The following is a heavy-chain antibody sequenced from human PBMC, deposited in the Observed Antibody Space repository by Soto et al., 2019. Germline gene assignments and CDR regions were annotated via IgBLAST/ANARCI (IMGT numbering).Heavy chain of an antibody. Sequence: QLQLQGSGPGLVKPSETLSLTCTVSGGSISSSTYYWGWIRQPPGKGLERIGTIYYSGGAYYNPSLKSRVTISADTSTDQFSLKLSSVTAADTAVYYCASLPLRIPCGGACYRSYFDYWGQGTLVTVSS. V-gene: IGHV4-39*01. CDR3: ASLPLRIPCGGACYRSYFDY. CDR1: GGSISSSTYY. J-gene: IGHJ4*02. D-gene: IGHD2-21*02. CDR2: IYYSGGA.